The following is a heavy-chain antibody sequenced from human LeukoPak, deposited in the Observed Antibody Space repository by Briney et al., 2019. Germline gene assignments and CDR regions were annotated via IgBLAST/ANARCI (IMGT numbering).Heavy chain of an antibody. CDR1: GFTFSSYG. CDR3: AKDGYYGSGSPPTYYYYYLDV. CDR2: INGSGGST. D-gene: IGHD3-10*01. J-gene: IGHJ6*03. V-gene: IGHV3-23*01. Sequence: GGSLTLSCAASGFTFSSYGMSWVRHAPGNGLEGVSAINGSGGSTYYADSVRGLVTISRDKCKNTLDLQMNSRGAEGAALYYCAKDGYYGSGSPPTYYYYYLDVWGKGTTVTISS.